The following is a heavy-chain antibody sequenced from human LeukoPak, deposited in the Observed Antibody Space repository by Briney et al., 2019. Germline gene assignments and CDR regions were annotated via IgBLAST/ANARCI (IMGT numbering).Heavy chain of an antibody. V-gene: IGHV4-38-2*02. CDR1: GHSITNTFY. Sequence: SETLSLTCTVSGHSITNTFYSGWIRQSPGKGPEWIGSIHHSGNRFETGSTHYNPSLRSRVTVSADTSKNQFSLTLTSVTAADTAVYFCARNASSGFFNDWGQGTLVTVSS. CDR2: IHHSGNRFETGST. J-gene: IGHJ4*02. D-gene: IGHD6-25*01. CDR3: ARNASSGFFND.